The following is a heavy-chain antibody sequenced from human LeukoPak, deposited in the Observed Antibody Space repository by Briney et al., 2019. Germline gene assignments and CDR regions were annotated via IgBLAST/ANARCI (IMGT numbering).Heavy chain of an antibody. J-gene: IGHJ4*02. CDR3: AKYGSGSLVSFDY. CDR2: INPNSGGT. CDR1: GYTFTSYG. D-gene: IGHD3-10*01. Sequence: WASVKVSCKASGYTFTSYGISWVRQAPGQGLEWMGWINPNSGGTNYAQKFQGRVTMTRDTSISTAYMELSRLRSDDTAVYYCAKYGSGSLVSFDYWGQGTLVTVSS. V-gene: IGHV1-2*02.